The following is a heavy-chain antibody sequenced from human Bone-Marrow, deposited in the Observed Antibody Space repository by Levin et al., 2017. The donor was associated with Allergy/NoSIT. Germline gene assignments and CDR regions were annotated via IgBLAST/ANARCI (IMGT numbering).Heavy chain of an antibody. CDR3: ARTPEILVAYGDYENDY. V-gene: IGHV1-18*01. D-gene: IGHD4-17*01. J-gene: IGHJ4*02. CDR2: ISTYNNKT. Sequence: LGESLKISCKASGYTFTIYGITWVRQAPGQGLEWLGWISTYNNKTNSAQNLQGRVTMTTDTSTSTAYMELRSLRSDDTAIYYCARTPEILVAYGDYENDYWGQGTLVTVSS. CDR1: GYTFTIYG.